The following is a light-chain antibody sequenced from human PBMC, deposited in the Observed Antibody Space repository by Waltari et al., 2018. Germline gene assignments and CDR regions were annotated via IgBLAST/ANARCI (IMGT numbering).Light chain of an antibody. CDR3: CSYAGSHVL. CDR1: SSDIGANYAF. Sequence: QSALTQPRSVSGSPGQSVTISCTGTSSDIGANYAFVSWYQQHPGKAPKPVIHDVSVRPLGVPGRFSGSKSGNTASLTISGLQSEDEAEYYCCSYAGSHVLLGGGTKLTVL. CDR2: DVS. V-gene: IGLV2-11*01. J-gene: IGLJ2*01.